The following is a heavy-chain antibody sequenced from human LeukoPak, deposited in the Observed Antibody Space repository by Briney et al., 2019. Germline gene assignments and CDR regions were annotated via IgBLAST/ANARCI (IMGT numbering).Heavy chain of an antibody. Sequence: SETLSLTCTVSGDSISSSSSYWGWIRQPPGEGLEWIGSIYYSGSAYYNTSLKSRVTISVDTSKNQFSLRLNSVTAADTAVYYCARDRYYYDSSARYFDYWGQGTLVTVSS. CDR3: ARDRYYYDSSARYFDY. J-gene: IGHJ4*02. CDR1: GDSISSSSSY. D-gene: IGHD3-22*01. CDR2: IYYSGSA. V-gene: IGHV4-39*02.